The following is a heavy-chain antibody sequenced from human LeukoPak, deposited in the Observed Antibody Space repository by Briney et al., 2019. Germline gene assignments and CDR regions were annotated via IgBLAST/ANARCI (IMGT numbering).Heavy chain of an antibody. J-gene: IGHJ4*02. D-gene: IGHD6-6*01. CDR1: GYTFTGYY. Sequence: ASVKVSCKASGYTFTGYYMHWVRQAPGQGLEWMGWINPNSGGTNYAQKFQGRVTMTRDTSISTAYMELSRLRSDDTAVYYCATLEYSSSGEDYWGQGTLVTVSS. CDR2: INPNSGGT. CDR3: ATLEYSSSGEDY. V-gene: IGHV1-2*02.